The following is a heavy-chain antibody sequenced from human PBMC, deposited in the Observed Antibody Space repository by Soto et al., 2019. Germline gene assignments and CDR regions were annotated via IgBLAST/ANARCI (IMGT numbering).Heavy chain of an antibody. J-gene: IGHJ6*02. V-gene: IGHV1-18*01. CDR2: ISAYNGNT. CDR3: ARDGQLLKFYYYYGMDV. D-gene: IGHD6-13*01. Sequence: SVKVSCKASGYTFTSYGISWVRQAPGQGLEWMGWISAYNGNTNYAQKLQGRVTMTTDTSTSTAYMELRSLRSDDTAVYYCARDGQLLKFYYYYGMDVWGQGTTVTVSS. CDR1: GYTFTSYG.